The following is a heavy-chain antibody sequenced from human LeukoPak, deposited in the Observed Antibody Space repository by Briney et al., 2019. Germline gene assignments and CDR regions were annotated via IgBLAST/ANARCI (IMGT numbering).Heavy chain of an antibody. Sequence: PSETLSLTCTVAGDSISSGDYHWSWIRQHPGKGLEWIGFIYSSGTTYYNPSLKSRVTISLGTSKNQFSLRLSSVTAADTAVYYCARSSEGYYRYFYYYMDVWGTGTTVTVSS. J-gene: IGHJ6*03. V-gene: IGHV4-31*03. CDR3: ARSSEGYYRYFYYYMDV. CDR1: GDSISSGDYH. CDR2: IYSSGTT. D-gene: IGHD3-22*01.